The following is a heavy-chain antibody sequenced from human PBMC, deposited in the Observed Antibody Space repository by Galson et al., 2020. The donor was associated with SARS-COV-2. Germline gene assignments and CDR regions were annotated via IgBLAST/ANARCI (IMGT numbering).Heavy chain of an antibody. V-gene: IGHV4-31*03. CDR2: IYYSGST. Sequence: SQTLSLTCTVSGGSISSGGYYWSWIRQHPGKGLEWIGYIYYSGSTYYNPSLKSRVTISVDTSKNQFSLKLSSVTAADTAVYYCARVGNCSSTSCYTMYNWFDPWGQGTLVTVSS. CDR3: ARVGNCSSTSCYTMYNWFDP. CDR1: GGSISSGGYY. J-gene: IGHJ5*02. D-gene: IGHD2-2*01.